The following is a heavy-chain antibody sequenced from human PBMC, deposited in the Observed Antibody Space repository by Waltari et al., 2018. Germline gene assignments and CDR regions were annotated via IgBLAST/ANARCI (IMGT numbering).Heavy chain of an antibody. CDR2: IIPILGIA. V-gene: IGHV1-69*10. CDR1: GGTFSSYA. CDR3: ARDTDSSSSWNFDY. J-gene: IGHJ4*02. D-gene: IGHD6-6*01. Sequence: QVQLVQSGAEVKKPGSSVKVSCKASGGTFSSYAISWVRQAPGQGLEWMGGIIPILGIANYAQKCQGRVTITADKSTSTAYMELSSLRSEDTAVYYCARDTDSSSSWNFDYWGQGTLVTVSS.